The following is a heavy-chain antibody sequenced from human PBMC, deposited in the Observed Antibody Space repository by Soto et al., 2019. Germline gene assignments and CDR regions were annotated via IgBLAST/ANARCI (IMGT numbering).Heavy chain of an antibody. CDR3: ARTRLRFLEWTYDY. CDR1: RYTFTSYC. V-gene: IGHV1-18*04. D-gene: IGHD3-3*01. J-gene: IGHJ4*02. Sequence: ASSKVSCKDPRYTFTSYCISWVRQSPGQGLERMGWISAYNGNTNYAQKLQGRVTMTTDTSTSTAYMELRSLRSDDTAVYYCARTRLRFLEWTYDYWGQGTLVTVS. CDR2: ISAYNGNT.